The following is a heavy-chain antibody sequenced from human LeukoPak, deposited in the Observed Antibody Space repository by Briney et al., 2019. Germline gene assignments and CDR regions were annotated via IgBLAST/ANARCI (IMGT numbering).Heavy chain of an antibody. CDR3: ASRFSGYYPYYFDY. V-gene: IGHV4-39*07. CDR2: INHSGST. D-gene: IGHD3-22*01. Sequence: SETLSLTCTVSGGSISSSGYYWSWIRQPPGKGLEWIGEINHSGSTNDNPSLKSRVTISVDTSKNQFSLKLSSVTAADTAVYYCASRFSGYYPYYFDYWGQGTLVTVSS. J-gene: IGHJ4*02. CDR1: GGSISSSGYY.